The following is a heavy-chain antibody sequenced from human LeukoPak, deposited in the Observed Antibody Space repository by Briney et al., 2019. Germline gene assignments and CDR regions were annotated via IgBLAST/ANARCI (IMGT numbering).Heavy chain of an antibody. CDR3: ASPIAAAGTLDY. D-gene: IGHD6-25*01. Sequence: GGSLRLSCGASGFTFSSYAMHWVRQAPGKGLEWVAVISYDGSNKYYADSVKGRFTISRDNSKNTLYLQMNSLRAEDTAVYYCASPIAAAGTLDYWGQGTLVTVSS. CDR1: GFTFSSYA. V-gene: IGHV3-30*04. CDR2: ISYDGSNK. J-gene: IGHJ4*02.